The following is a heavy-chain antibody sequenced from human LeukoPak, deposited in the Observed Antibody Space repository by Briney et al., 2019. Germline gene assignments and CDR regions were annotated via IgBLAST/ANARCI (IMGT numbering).Heavy chain of an antibody. Sequence: GGSLRLSCAASRFTFSSYGMHWVRQAPGKGLEWVAFIRYDGSNKYYADSVKGRFTISRDNSKNTLYLQMNSLRAEDTAVYYCAKTPLVSFGELLHGDYYYYYMDVWGKGTTVTISS. CDR3: AKTPLVSFGELLHGDYYYYYMDV. CDR1: RFTFSSYG. J-gene: IGHJ6*03. CDR2: IRYDGSNK. V-gene: IGHV3-30*02. D-gene: IGHD3-10*01.